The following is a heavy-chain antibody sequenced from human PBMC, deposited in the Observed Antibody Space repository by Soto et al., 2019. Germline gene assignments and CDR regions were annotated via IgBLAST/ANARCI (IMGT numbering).Heavy chain of an antibody. CDR2: SKSQSDGVPT. CDR3: TKDLWRIAVGVGSTGYFNP. Sequence: GALRLSFAASGFTFRYASLRWVRQAPGKGLDWVVRSKSQSDGVPTEYAAPVRGRFTLSRDDSKNTLYLQMNSLKTEDTAVYYCTKDLWRIAVGVGSTGYFNPWGQGT. V-gene: IGHV3-15*01. J-gene: IGHJ5*02. D-gene: IGHD6-19*01. CDR1: GFTFRYAS.